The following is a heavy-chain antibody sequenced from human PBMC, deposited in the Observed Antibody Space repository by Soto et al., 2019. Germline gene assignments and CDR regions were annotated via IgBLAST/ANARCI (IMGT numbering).Heavy chain of an antibody. D-gene: IGHD1-26*01. J-gene: IGHJ3*02. CDR1: GGTFSSYA. Sequence: ASVKVSCKASGGTFSSYAISWVRQAPGQGLEWMGGIIPIFGTANYAQKFQGRVTITADESTSTAYMELSSLRSEDTAVYYCARERRPLGATRDAFDIWGQGTMVTVSS. V-gene: IGHV1-69*13. CDR2: IIPIFGTA. CDR3: ARERRPLGATRDAFDI.